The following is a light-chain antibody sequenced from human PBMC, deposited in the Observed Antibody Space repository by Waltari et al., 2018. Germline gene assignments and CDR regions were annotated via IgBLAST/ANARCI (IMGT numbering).Light chain of an antibody. CDR3: QQYGSSPWT. CDR1: HSVRRSY. CDR2: GAS. Sequence: EIVLTQSPGTLSLSPGERATLSCRASHSVRRSYLAWYQQKPGQAPRVLIHGASNRATGIPDRFSGSGSGTDFTLTISRLEPEDFAVYYCQQYGSSPWTFGQGTKVEIK. J-gene: IGKJ1*01. V-gene: IGKV3-20*01.